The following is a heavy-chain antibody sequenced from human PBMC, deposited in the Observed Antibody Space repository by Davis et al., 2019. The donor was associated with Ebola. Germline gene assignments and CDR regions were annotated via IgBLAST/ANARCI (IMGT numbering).Heavy chain of an antibody. CDR1: GGSFSGYY. J-gene: IGHJ4*02. Sequence: PSETLSLTCAVYGGSFSGYYWGWIRQPPGKGLEWIGSIYYSGSAYYNPSLKSRVTISVDTSKNQFSLKVTSVTAADTAIYYCARLRWLQTTFDYWGQGTQVTVSS. V-gene: IGHV4-39*01. CDR3: ARLRWLQTTFDY. D-gene: IGHD5-24*01. CDR2: IYYSGSA.